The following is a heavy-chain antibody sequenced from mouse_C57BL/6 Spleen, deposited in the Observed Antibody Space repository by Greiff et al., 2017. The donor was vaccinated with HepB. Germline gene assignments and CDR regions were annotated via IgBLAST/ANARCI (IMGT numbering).Heavy chain of an antibody. J-gene: IGHJ4*01. CDR2: IHPNSGST. V-gene: IGHV1-64*01. D-gene: IGHD1-1*01. CDR1: GYTFTSYW. CDR3: ARLRTRDYAMDY. Sequence: QVQLQQPGAELVKPGASVKLSCKASGYTFTSYWMRWVKQRPGQGLEWIGMIHPNSGSTNYNEKFKSKATLTVDKSSSTAYMQLSSLTSEDSAVYYCARLRTRDYAMDYWGQGTSVTVSS.